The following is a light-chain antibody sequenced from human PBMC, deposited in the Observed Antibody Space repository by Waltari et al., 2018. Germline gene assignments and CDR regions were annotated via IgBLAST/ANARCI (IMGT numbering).Light chain of an antibody. V-gene: IGKV3-20*01. CDR1: QSVSINY. J-gene: IGKJ3*01. Sequence: EIVLTQSPGTLSLSPGERATPSCRASQSVSINYLAWYQQKYGQAPRLLIHGASSRATGVPDRFTGSGSGTDFTLTISRLEPEDFAVYYCNQYGSSPFTFGPGTKVDIK. CDR2: GAS. CDR3: NQYGSSPFT.